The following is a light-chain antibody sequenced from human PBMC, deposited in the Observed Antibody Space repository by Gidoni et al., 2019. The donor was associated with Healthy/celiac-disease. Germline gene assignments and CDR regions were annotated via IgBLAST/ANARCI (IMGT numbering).Light chain of an antibody. CDR1: QSVSSSY. J-gene: IGKJ1*01. V-gene: IGKV3-20*01. CDR3: QQYCSSPVT. Sequence: EIVLTQSPGTLSLSPGERATLSCRASQSVSSSYLAWYQQKPGQAPRLLIYGASSRATGSPDRFSGSGSGTDFTLTISRLEPEDFAVYYCQQYCSSPVTFGQGTKVEIK. CDR2: GAS.